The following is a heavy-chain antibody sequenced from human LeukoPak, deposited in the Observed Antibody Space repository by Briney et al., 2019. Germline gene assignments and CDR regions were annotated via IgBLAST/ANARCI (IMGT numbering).Heavy chain of an antibody. CDR1: GGSISSYY. D-gene: IGHD1-1*01. V-gene: IGHV4-4*07. Sequence: SETLSLTCIVSGGSISSYYWSWIRQPAGKGLEWIGRIYTSGSTKYNPSLKSRVTISLDTSKNQFSLKVSSVTAADTAMYYCATTRWTSERGGFDYWGQGTLVTVSS. CDR2: IYTSGST. J-gene: IGHJ4*02. CDR3: ATTRWTSERGGFDY.